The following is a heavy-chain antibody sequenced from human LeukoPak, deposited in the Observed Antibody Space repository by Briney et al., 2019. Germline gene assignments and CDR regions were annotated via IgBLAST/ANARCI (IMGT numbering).Heavy chain of an antibody. V-gene: IGHV3-23*01. D-gene: IGHD5-12*01. Sequence: PGGSLRLSCAASGFTFSSYAKSWVRQAPGKGLEWVSAISGSGGSTYYADSVKGRFTISRDNSKNTLYLQMNSLRAEDTAVYYCAKDRGYGVSYWYFDLSGRGTLVTVSS. CDR2: ISGSGGST. CDR3: AKDRGYGVSYWYFDL. J-gene: IGHJ2*01. CDR1: GFTFSSYA.